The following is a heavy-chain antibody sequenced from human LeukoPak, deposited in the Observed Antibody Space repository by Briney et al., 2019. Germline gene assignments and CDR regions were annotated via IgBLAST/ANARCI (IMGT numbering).Heavy chain of an antibody. Sequence: GSLRLSCAASGFTFDDYGMSWVRQAPGKGLEWVSGINWNGGGTGYADSVKGRFTISRDNAKNSLYLQMNSLSAEDTALYHCARGLTIVVAGTGDYWGQGTLVTVSS. J-gene: IGHJ4*02. D-gene: IGHD6-19*01. CDR1: GFTFDDYG. CDR2: INWNGGGT. V-gene: IGHV3-20*01. CDR3: ARGLTIVVAGTGDY.